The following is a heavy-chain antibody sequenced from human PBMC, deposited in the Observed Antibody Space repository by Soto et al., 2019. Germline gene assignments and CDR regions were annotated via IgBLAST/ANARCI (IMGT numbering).Heavy chain of an antibody. Sequence: GGSLRLSCAASGFSFSSHSMNWVRLAPGKGLEWVSRISGTGDSTYYTDSVKGRFTISRDSSKTTLYLQMNSLRAEDTAVYYCAKDRGFFGSGSPGPWGQGTLVTVSS. D-gene: IGHD3-10*01. CDR3: AKDRGFFGSGSPGP. V-gene: IGHV3-23*01. CDR2: ISGTGDST. CDR1: GFSFSSHS. J-gene: IGHJ5*02.